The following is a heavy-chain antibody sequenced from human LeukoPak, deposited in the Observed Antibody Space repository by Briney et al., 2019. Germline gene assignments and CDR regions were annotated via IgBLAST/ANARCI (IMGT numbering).Heavy chain of an antibody. J-gene: IGHJ3*02. Sequence: GGSLRLSCAASGFTFSSSAMSWVRQAPGKGLEWVSNISGSGSGGSTYYADSVKGRFTISRDNSKNTLYLQMNSLRAEDTAVYYCARARSSYGYGDAFDIWGQRTMVTVSS. CDR1: GFTFSSSA. CDR2: ISGSGSGGST. V-gene: IGHV3-23*01. CDR3: ARARSSYGYGDAFDI. D-gene: IGHD5-18*01.